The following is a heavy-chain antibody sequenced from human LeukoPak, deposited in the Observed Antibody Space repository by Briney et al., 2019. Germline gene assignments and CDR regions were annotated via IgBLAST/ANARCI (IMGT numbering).Heavy chain of an antibody. Sequence: GGSLRLSCAASGSTFSSYAMSWVRQAPGKGLEWVSAISGGGGTTYYADSAKGRFTISRDNSKSTLYLQMNSLRAEDTAVYYCARDMGYWGQGTLVTVSS. CDR1: GSTFSSYA. D-gene: IGHD2-15*01. CDR3: ARDMGY. J-gene: IGHJ4*02. CDR2: ISGGGGTT. V-gene: IGHV3-23*01.